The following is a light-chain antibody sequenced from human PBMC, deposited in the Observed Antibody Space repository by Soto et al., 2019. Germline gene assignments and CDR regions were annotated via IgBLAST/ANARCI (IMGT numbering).Light chain of an antibody. V-gene: IGKV1-39*01. CDR1: QTISTF. Sequence: DIQSTQSPSSLSASVGDRVTLTCRASQTISTFLNWYQHKPGKAPKLLIYDASYLQSGVPSRFSGSGSGTDFTLTISSLQPEDFATYSCQQSFSTPWTFGQGTNVDIK. J-gene: IGKJ1*01. CDR2: DAS. CDR3: QQSFSTPWT.